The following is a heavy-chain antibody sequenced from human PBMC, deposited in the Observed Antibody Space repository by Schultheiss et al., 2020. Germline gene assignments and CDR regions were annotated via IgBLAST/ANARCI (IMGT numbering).Heavy chain of an antibody. J-gene: IGHJ6*02. D-gene: IGHD6-13*01. V-gene: IGHV3-48*04. CDR1: GFTFSSYG. Sequence: GGSLRLSCAASGFTFSSYGMHWVRQAPGKGLEWVSYISSSGSTIYYADSVKGRFTISRDNAKNSLYLQMNSLRAEDTAVYYCARDGGTFSSSWSREYYYGMDVWGQGTTVTVSS. CDR3: ARDGGTFSSSWSREYYYGMDV. CDR2: ISSSGSTI.